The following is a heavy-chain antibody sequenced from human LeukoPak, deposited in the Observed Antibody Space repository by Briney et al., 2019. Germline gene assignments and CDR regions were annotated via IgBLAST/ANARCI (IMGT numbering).Heavy chain of an antibody. CDR3: ARGHRSSGFFYYYYYMDV. CDR1: GGSISSYY. CDR2: IYYSGST. Sequence: SETLSLTCTVSGGSISSYYWSWIRQPPGKGLEWIGYIYYSGSTNYNPSLKSRVTISVDTSKNQFSLKLSSVTAADTAVYYCARGHRSSGFFYYYYYMDVWGKGTTVTVSS. D-gene: IGHD6-19*01. J-gene: IGHJ6*03. V-gene: IGHV4-59*01.